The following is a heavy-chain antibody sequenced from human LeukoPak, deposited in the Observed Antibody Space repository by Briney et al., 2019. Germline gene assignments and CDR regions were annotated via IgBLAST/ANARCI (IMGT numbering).Heavy chain of an antibody. CDR3: AKDFGAVGAPTYAFDI. Sequence: GGSLRLSCAASGFTFSGYAMSWVRQAPGKGLEWVSAISGSGGSTYYADSVKGRFTISRDNSKNTLYLQMNSLRAEDTAVYYSAKDFGAVGAPTYAFDIWGQGTIVTVSS. CDR2: ISGSGGST. J-gene: IGHJ3*02. V-gene: IGHV3-23*01. CDR1: GFTFSGYA. D-gene: IGHD1-26*01.